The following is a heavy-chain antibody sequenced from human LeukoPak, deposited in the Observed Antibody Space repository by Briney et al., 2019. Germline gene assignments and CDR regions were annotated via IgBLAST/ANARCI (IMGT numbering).Heavy chain of an antibody. Sequence: SETLSLTCTVSGGSISSRNYYWACIRQPPGKGLDGIGSISYTGSIFYNPSLKSRVTISVDTSKNQFSLRLSSVTAADAAIYYCARAERSGTSFPWDYWGQGTLVTVSS. CDR3: ARAERSGTSFPWDY. D-gene: IGHD2-2*01. J-gene: IGHJ4*02. V-gene: IGHV4-39*01. CDR2: ISYTGSI. CDR1: GGSISSRNYY.